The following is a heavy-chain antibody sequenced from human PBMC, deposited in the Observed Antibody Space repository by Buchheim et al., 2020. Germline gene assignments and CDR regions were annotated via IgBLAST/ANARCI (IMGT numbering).Heavy chain of an antibody. CDR2: ISYDGSNK. V-gene: IGHV3-30*04. J-gene: IGHJ5*02. Sequence: QVQLVESGGGVVQPGRSLRLSCAASGFTFSSYAMHWVRQAPGKGLEWVAVISYDGSNKYYADSVKGRFTISRDNSKNTLYLQMNSLRAEDTAVYYCARGRYYDSSGFDPWGQGTL. CDR1: GFTFSSYA. D-gene: IGHD3-22*01. CDR3: ARGRYYDSSGFDP.